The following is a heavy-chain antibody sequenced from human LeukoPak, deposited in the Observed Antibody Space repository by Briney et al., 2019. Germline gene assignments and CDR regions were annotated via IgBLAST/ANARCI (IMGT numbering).Heavy chain of an antibody. CDR1: GFTFSSYG. J-gene: IGHJ4*02. V-gene: IGHV3-33*01. CDR2: IWYDGCNK. CDR3: ARQFCPASGSYYCYFDY. D-gene: IGHD3-10*01. Sequence: GRSLRLSCAASGFTFSSYGMHWVRQAPGKGLEWVAVIWYDGCNKYYADSVKGRFTISRDNSKNTLYLQMNSLRAEDTAVYYCARQFCPASGSYYCYFDYWGQGTLVTVSS.